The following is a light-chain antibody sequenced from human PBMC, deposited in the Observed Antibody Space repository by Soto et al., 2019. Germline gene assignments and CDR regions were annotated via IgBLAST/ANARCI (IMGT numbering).Light chain of an antibody. CDR2: DVT. CDR1: SSDVGGYNY. CDR3: CSHAGSYTYV. Sequence: QSVLTQPRSVSGSPGQSLTISCTGTSSDVGGYNYVSWYQQHPGKAPKLMIYDVTKRPSGVPDRFSGSKSGNTASLTISGLQAEDEGDYYCCSHAGSYTYVFGTGTKVTV. J-gene: IGLJ1*01. V-gene: IGLV2-11*01.